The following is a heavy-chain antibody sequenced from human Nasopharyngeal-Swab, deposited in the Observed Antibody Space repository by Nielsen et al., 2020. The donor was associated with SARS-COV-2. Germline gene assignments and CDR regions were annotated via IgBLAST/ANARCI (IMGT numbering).Heavy chain of an antibody. V-gene: IGHV3-9*01. D-gene: IGHD3-3*01. CDR2: ISWNSGSI. Sequence: SLKTLCAASGFNFDDYAMHWVRQASRKGLEWVPGISWNSGSIGYADSVKGRFPISRDTAKNSLYLQMNSLRAEDTALYYCAKDIGYGYYFWSAYRTYYYYGMDVWGQGTTVTVSS. CDR3: AKDIGYGYYFWSAYRTYYYYGMDV. CDR1: GFNFDDYA. J-gene: IGHJ6*02.